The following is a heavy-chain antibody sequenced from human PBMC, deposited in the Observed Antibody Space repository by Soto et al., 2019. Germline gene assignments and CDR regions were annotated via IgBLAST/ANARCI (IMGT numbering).Heavy chain of an antibody. J-gene: IGHJ4*02. CDR3: ARTTAVPNTLRSRHFFDY. Sequence: SETLSLTCSVSGGSVSDKTYYWSWIRQPPGKRLEWIGYVYYSGTTNYNPSLKSRVTISVDLSKNRFSLRLSSVTTADTALYYCARTTAVPNTLRSRHFFDYWGQGTLVTVSS. D-gene: IGHD4-17*01. CDR1: GGSVSDKTYY. V-gene: IGHV4-61*01. CDR2: VYYSGTT.